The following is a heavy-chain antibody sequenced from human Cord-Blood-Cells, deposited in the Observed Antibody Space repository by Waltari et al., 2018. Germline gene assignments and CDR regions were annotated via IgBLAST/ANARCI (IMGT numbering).Heavy chain of an antibody. V-gene: IGHV3-7*01. J-gene: IGHJ4*02. CDR3: ARESDY. Sequence: EVQLVESGGGLVQPGGSLRLSCAASGFTFSSYWMSGVRQAPGKGVEWMANLKQGGSAKYDVDSVKGRFTISRDNAKNSLYLQMNSLRAEDTAVYYCARESDYWGQGTLVTVSS. CDR1: GFTFSSYW. CDR2: LKQGGSAK.